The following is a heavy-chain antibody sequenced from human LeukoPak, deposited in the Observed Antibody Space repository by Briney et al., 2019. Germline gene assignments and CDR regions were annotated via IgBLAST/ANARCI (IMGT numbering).Heavy chain of an antibody. CDR2: IGVARGNT. J-gene: IGHJ3*02. D-gene: IGHD4-23*01. Sequence: ASVKVSCKTSGFTFSNSAVQWVRQARGQRLGWIGWIGVARGNTNYAQKVQDRITITRDMPTSTAYMELRSLESEDTAVYYCAAEIYGGNSKCCSFDIWGQGTIVTVSS. CDR1: GFTFSNSA. CDR3: AAEIYGGNSKCCSFDI. V-gene: IGHV1-58*01.